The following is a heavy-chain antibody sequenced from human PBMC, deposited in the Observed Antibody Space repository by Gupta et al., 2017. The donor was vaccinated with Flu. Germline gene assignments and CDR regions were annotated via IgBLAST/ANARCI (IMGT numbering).Heavy chain of an antibody. Sequence: QVQLAQSGAEVKKPGSSVKAACQVSGVSGATVSSNAINCVRPARGQGLERMGGIIPRFDTPNDAQRFEGRVTITADKSTTTAYMELSGLRSEDTAVYYCARDYDGTGTYYYYYSVMDVWGQGTTVSVSS. CDR2: IIPRFDTP. J-gene: IGHJ6*02. D-gene: IGHD3-22*01. CDR1: GVSGATVSSNA. CDR3: ARDYDGTGTYYYYYSVMDV. V-gene: IGHV1-69*06.